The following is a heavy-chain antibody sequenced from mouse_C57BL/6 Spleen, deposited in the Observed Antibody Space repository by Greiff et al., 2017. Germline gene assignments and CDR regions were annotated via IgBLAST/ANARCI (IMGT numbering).Heavy chain of an antibody. V-gene: IGHV1-9*01. CDR2: ILPGSGST. CDR3: ARGPLTTVVAKDFDV. D-gene: IGHD1-1*01. J-gene: IGHJ1*03. Sequence: QVQLKQSGAELMKPGASVKLSCKATGYTFTGYWIEWVKQRPGHGLEWIGEILPGSGSTNYNEKFKGKATFTADTSSNTAHMQLSSLTTEVSAIYNCARGPLTTVVAKDFDVWGTGTTVTVSS. CDR1: GYTFTGYW.